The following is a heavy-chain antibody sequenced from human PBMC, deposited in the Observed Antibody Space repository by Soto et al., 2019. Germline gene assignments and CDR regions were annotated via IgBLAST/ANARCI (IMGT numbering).Heavy chain of an antibody. J-gene: IGHJ4*02. CDR3: AHSLAPPNLGDYEPINRFDY. D-gene: IGHD4-17*01. CDR1: GFSLSTSGVG. V-gene: IGHV2-5*02. Sequence: QITLKESGPTLVKPTQTLTLTCTFSGFSLSTSGVGVGWIRQPPGKALEWLALIYWDDDKRYSPSLKSRLTITKDTTKNPVVPTITNMDPVDTATYSCAHSLAPPNLGDYEPINRFDYWGRGTLVTVS. CDR2: IYWDDDK.